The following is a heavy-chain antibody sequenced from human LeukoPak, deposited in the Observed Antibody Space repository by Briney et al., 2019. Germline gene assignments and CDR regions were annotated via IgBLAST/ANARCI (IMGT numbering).Heavy chain of an antibody. V-gene: IGHV3-23*01. CDR3: ARDSSSWTFDY. Sequence: GGSLRLSCAASGFTFSSYAMSWVRQAPGKGLEWVSAISGSGGSTYYADSVKGRFTISRDNPKNTLYLQMNSLRAEDTAVYYCARDSSSWTFDYWGQGTLVTVSS. CDR2: ISGSGGST. J-gene: IGHJ4*02. CDR1: GFTFSSYA. D-gene: IGHD6-13*01.